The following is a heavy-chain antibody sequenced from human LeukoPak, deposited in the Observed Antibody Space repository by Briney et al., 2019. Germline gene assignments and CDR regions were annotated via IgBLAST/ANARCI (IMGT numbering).Heavy chain of an antibody. V-gene: IGHV4-61*02. CDR3: AREGPYNWNYDY. Sequence: KTSESLSLTCTVSGGSISSGSYYWSWIRQPAGKGLEWIGRIYTSGSTNYNPSLKSRVTISVDTSKNQFSLKLSSVTAADTAVYYCAREGPYNWNYDYWGQGTLVTVSS. CDR2: IYTSGST. CDR1: GGSISSGSYY. J-gene: IGHJ4*02. D-gene: IGHD1-7*01.